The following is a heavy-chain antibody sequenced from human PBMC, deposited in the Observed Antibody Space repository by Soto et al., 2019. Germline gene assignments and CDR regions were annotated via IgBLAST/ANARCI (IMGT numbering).Heavy chain of an antibody. D-gene: IGHD3-16*01. CDR2: INAGNGNT. J-gene: IGHJ4*02. CDR3: AGADYAYLDY. CDR1: GYTFTSYA. V-gene: IGHV1-3*01. Sequence: QVQLVQSGAEVKKPGASVKVSCKASGYTFTSYAMHWVRQAPGQRLEWMGWINAGNGNTKYSQKFQGRVTITRNTYASTAYMELSSLSSEDPAVYYWAGADYAYLDYWGQGTLVPVSS.